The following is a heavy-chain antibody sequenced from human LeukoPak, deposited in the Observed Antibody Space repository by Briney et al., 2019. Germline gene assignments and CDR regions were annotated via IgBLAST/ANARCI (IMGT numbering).Heavy chain of an antibody. CDR3: TRDSGDTKYYYYYGMDV. CDR2: IRSKAYGGTT. Sequence: GGSLRLSCAASGFTFTSYWMNWVRQAPGKGLEWVGFIRSKAYGGTTEYAASVKGRFTISRDDSKSIAYLQMNSLKTEDTAVYYCTRDSGDTKYYYYYGMDVWGQGTTVTVSS. D-gene: IGHD1-26*01. V-gene: IGHV3-49*04. J-gene: IGHJ6*02. CDR1: GFTFTSYW.